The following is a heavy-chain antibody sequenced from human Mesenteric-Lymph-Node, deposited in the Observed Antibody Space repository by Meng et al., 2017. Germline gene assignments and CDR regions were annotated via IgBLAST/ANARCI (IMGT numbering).Heavy chain of an antibody. D-gene: IGHD1-26*01. V-gene: IGHV3-23*04. Sequence: EVQRVGVGGGLVQAGGSLSISCAASGFTFSSYAMSWVRQAPGKGLEWVSAISGSGGSTYYADSVKGRFTISRDNSKNTLYLQMNSLRAEDTAVYYCVRRDGGNIVHFDYWGQGTLVTVSS. CDR3: VRRDGGNIVHFDY. J-gene: IGHJ4*02. CDR1: GFTFSSYA. CDR2: ISGSGGST.